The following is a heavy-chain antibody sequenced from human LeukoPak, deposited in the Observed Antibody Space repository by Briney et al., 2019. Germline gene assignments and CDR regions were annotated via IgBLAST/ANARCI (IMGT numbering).Heavy chain of an antibody. CDR2: IIPIFGTA. CDR1: GGTFSSYA. Sequence: GASVKVSCKASGGTFSSYAISWVRQAPGQGLEWMGGIIPIFGTANYAQKFQGRVTITADKSTSTAYMELSSLRSEDTAVYYCARDLDGDYHDYWGQGTLVTVSS. CDR3: ARDLDGDYHDY. J-gene: IGHJ4*02. D-gene: IGHD4-17*01. V-gene: IGHV1-69*06.